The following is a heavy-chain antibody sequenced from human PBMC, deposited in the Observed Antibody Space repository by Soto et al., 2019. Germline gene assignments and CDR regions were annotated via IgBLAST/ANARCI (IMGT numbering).Heavy chain of an antibody. V-gene: IGHV1-69*13. Sequence: SVEVSCKASGGTFSSDAISWVRQAPGQGLEWMGCIIPIFGTANYAQKFQGRVTITADESTSTAYMELSSLRSEDTAVYYCARSPNYDFWSGYISYFDYWGQGTLVTVSS. CDR2: IIPIFGTA. CDR1: GGTFSSDA. D-gene: IGHD3-3*01. CDR3: ARSPNYDFWSGYISYFDY. J-gene: IGHJ4*02.